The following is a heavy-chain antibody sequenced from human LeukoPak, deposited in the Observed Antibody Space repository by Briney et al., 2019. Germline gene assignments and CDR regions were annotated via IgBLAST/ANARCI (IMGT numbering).Heavy chain of an antibody. CDR2: ISGSGEFI. D-gene: IGHD3-22*01. J-gene: IGHJ4*02. CDR3: ARDDSHGYHFFDS. CDR1: VFTFSSYW. V-gene: IGHV3-21*01. Sequence: GGSLRLSCAASVFTFSSYWMSWVRQAPGKGLEWVSSISGSGEFIYYGDSVKGRVTISRDNGKNSLYLQMNSVRPEDMAVYYCARDDSHGYHFFDSWGRGTLVTVSS.